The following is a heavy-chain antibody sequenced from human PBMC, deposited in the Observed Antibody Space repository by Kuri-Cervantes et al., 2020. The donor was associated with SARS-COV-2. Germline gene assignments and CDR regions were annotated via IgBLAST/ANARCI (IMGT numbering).Heavy chain of an antibody. CDR3: ARDVEGGDRYLDH. J-gene: IGHJ2*01. V-gene: IGHV3-7*01. D-gene: IGHD2-21*02. Sequence: GGSLRLSCSVSGFTFADYWMAWVRQAPGGGLETVANIKYDESEKNHLDSVKGRFTISRDNAKNSLYLQMNSLRAEDTAVYYCARDVEGGDRYLDHWGRGTLVTVSS. CDR1: GFTFADYW. CDR2: IKYDESEK.